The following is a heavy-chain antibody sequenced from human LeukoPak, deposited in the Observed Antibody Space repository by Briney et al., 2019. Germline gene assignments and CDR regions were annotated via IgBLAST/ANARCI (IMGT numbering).Heavy chain of an antibody. V-gene: IGHV4-61*08. CDR2: IYYSGST. J-gene: IGHJ4*02. CDR1: GGSISSGGYY. Sequence: SETLSLTCTVSGGSISSGGYYWSWIRQHPGKGLEWIGYIYYSGSTYYNPFLKSRVTISLDTSKNQFSLRLTSVTAADTAVYYCARNRVVGAPNFDYWGQGTLVTVFS. CDR3: ARNRVVGAPNFDY. D-gene: IGHD1-26*01.